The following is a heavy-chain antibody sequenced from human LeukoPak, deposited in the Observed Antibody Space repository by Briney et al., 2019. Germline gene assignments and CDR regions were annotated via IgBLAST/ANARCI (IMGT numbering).Heavy chain of an antibody. CDR1: GYTLTELS. V-gene: IGHV1-24*01. J-gene: IGHJ1*01. CDR2: FDPEDGET. D-gene: IGHD6-19*01. Sequence: ASVKVSCKVSGYTLTELSMHWVRQAPGKGLEWMGGFDPEDGETIYAQKFQGRVTMTEDTSTDTAYMELSSLRSEDTAIYYCAKDSAKLPGKGVEYFQHWGQGTLVTVSS. CDR3: AKDSAKLPGKGVEYFQH.